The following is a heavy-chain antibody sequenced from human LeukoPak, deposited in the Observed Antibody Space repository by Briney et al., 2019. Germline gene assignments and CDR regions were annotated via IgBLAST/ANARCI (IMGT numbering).Heavy chain of an antibody. J-gene: IGHJ4*02. Sequence: GGSLRLSCAASGFTFSSYWMHWVRQAPGKGLEWVSSISGSSSSIYYADSVKGRFTISRDNAKNSLYLQMHSLRADDTAVYYCASRTYLAYWGQGTLVTVSS. CDR3: ASRTYLAY. CDR2: ISGSSSSI. V-gene: IGHV3-48*04. CDR1: GFTFSSYW.